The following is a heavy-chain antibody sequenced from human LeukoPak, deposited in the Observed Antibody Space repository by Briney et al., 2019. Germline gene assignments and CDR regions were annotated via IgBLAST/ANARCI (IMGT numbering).Heavy chain of an antibody. CDR2: IKQDGSDK. Sequence: GGSLRLSCASSVFTSSTYWMNWVRQAPGKGLEWVANIKQDGSDKNYVDSVKGRFTISRDNAENSVILQMNSLRAEDMAVYYCVRSSGWIFDLWGQGILVTVSS. CDR1: VFTSSTYW. D-gene: IGHD6-19*01. V-gene: IGHV3-7*01. J-gene: IGHJ4*02. CDR3: VRSSGWIFDL.